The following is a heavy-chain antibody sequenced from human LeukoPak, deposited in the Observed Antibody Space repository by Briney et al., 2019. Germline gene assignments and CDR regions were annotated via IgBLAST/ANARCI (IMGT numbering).Heavy chain of an antibody. CDR1: GYSFTAHY. D-gene: IGHD3/OR15-3a*01. V-gene: IGHV1-2*02. CDR2: INPRNGDT. CDR3: ARETSGRFLDWLPLDS. Sequence: ASVKVSCQTSGYSFTAHYVHWLRQAPGQGLEWMGWINPRNGDTKYGQKSQGRVTMTRDTSINTAYMELSRLRSDDTAVYFCARETSGRFLDWLPLDSWGQGTLVTVSS. J-gene: IGHJ5*01.